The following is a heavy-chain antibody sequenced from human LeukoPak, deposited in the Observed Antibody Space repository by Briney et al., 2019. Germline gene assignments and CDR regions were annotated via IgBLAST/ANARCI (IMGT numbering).Heavy chain of an antibody. CDR1: GGSISSSSYY. J-gene: IGHJ4*02. Sequence: PSETLSLTCTVSGGSISSSSYYWGWIRQPPGKGLEWIGSIYYSGSTYYNPSLKSRVTISVDTSKNQFSLKLSSVTAADTAVYYCARLSSSCDYWGQETLVTVSS. D-gene: IGHD6-13*01. V-gene: IGHV4-39*01. CDR3: ARLSSSCDY. CDR2: IYYSGST.